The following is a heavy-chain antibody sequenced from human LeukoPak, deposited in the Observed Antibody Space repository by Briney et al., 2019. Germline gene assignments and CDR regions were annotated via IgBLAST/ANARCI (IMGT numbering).Heavy chain of an antibody. CDR1: GFTFSSYA. V-gene: IGHV3-30-3*02. D-gene: IGHD1-20*01. CDR3: AEETNRDDAGRYFDD. J-gene: IGHJ4*02. CDR2: ISYDGSNK. Sequence: PGRSLRLSCAASGFTFSSYAMHWVRQAPGKGLEWVAVISYDGSNKYYADSVKGRVTISRDNAKNTLYLQMNSLRAEDTAVYYCAEETNRDDAGRYFDDWGQGTLVTVSS.